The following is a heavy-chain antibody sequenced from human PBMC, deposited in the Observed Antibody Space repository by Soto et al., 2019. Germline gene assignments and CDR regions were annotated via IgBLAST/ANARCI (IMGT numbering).Heavy chain of an antibody. CDR1: GFTFSSYA. CDR3: ARETYYVLRFLEWLLYNAFDI. CDR2: ISYDGSNK. V-gene: IGHV3-30-3*01. Sequence: QPGGSLRLSCAASGFTFSSYAMHWVRQAPGKGLEWVAVISYDGSNKYYADSVKGRFTISRDNSKNTLYLQMNSLRAEDTAVYYCARETYYVLRFLEWLLYNAFDIWGQGTMVTVSS. D-gene: IGHD3-3*01. J-gene: IGHJ3*02.